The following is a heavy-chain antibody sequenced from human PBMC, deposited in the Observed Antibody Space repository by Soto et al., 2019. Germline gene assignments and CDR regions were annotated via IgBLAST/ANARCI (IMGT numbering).Heavy chain of an antibody. D-gene: IGHD6-19*01. Sequence: EVQLLESGGGLVQPGGSPRLSCAASGFTFSSYAMSWVRQAPGKGLEWVSAISGSGGSTYYADSVKGRFTISRDNSKNTLYLQMNSLRAEDTAVYYCAKDPYPVIAVAGLFDYWGQGTLVTVSS. CDR3: AKDPYPVIAVAGLFDY. J-gene: IGHJ4*02. CDR1: GFTFSSYA. CDR2: ISGSGGST. V-gene: IGHV3-23*01.